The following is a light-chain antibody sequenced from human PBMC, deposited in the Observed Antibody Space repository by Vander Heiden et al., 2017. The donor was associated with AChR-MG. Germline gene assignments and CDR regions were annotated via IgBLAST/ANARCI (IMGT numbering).Light chain of an antibody. Sequence: DIAMTRTPLSLSVAPGQAASLSRTSSESLLFSDGKTSLYWHLPRPGQSHHLLNAEVSNRVSGVPERCSGSWSGTDFTPKISRVDAEDVGVYYCRHGIHLPVTFGQGTKVEIK. CDR1: ESLLFSDGKTS. CDR3: RHGIHLPVT. V-gene: IGKV2-29*03. J-gene: IGKJ1*01. CDR2: EVS.